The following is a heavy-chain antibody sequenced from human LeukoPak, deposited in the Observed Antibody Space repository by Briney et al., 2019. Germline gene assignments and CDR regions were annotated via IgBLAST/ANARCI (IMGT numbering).Heavy chain of an antibody. CDR2: ISYDGSNK. CDR3: ARDGGYGSRWFGDNNWFDP. J-gene: IGHJ5*02. V-gene: IGHV3-30*01. CDR1: GFTFSSYA. Sequence: QSGGSLRLSCAASGFTFSSYAMHWVRQAPGKGLEWVAVISYDGSNKYYADSVKGRFTISRDNSKNTLYLQMNSLRAEDTAVYYCARDGGYGSRWFGDNNWFDPWGQGTLVTVSS. D-gene: IGHD3-10*01.